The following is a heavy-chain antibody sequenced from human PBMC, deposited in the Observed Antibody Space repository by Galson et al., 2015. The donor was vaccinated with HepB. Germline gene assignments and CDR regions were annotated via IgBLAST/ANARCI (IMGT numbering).Heavy chain of an antibody. J-gene: IGHJ4*02. CDR2: IKQDGSEK. CDR1: GFIFSNYW. Sequence: SLRLSCAASGFIFSNYWMSWVRQAPGKGLEWVANIKQDGSEKNYVDFVKGRFTISRDNARNSLYLQMNSLRAEDTALYYCARVPSGGQTMDYWGQGTLVTVSS. V-gene: IGHV3-7*01. D-gene: IGHD4-23*01. CDR3: ARVPSGGQTMDY.